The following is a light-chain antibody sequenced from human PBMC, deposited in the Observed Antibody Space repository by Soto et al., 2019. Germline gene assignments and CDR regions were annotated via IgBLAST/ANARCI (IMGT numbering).Light chain of an antibody. CDR3: CSYAGNSLYV. Sequence: QSVLTQPASVSGSPGQSITISCTGTSSDVGSYNLVSWYQQHPGKAPKLMIYEGSKRPSGVSNRFSGSKSGNTASLTISGLQAVDEADYYCCSYAGNSLYVFGTGTKVTVL. V-gene: IGLV2-23*01. J-gene: IGLJ1*01. CDR2: EGS. CDR1: SSDVGSYNL.